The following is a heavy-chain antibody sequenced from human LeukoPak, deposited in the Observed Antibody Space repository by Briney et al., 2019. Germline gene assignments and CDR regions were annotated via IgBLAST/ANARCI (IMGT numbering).Heavy chain of an antibody. J-gene: IGHJ6*02. CDR3: YYYYGMDV. Sequence: GGSLRLSCAASGFTFRSYWMHWVRQAPGKGLVWVSRINSDGSTTNYEDSVKGRFTISRDNAKNSLYLQMNSLRAEDTAVYYFYYYYGMDVWGQGTTVTVSS. CDR2: INSDGSTT. CDR1: GFTFRSYW. V-gene: IGHV3-74*01.